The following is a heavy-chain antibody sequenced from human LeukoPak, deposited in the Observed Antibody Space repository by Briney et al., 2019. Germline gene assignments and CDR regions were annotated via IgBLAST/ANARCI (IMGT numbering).Heavy chain of an antibody. J-gene: IGHJ5*02. D-gene: IGHD1-26*01. V-gene: IGHV3-30*02. CDR1: GFTFSSYG. Sequence: GGSLRLSCAASGFTFSSYGMHWVRQAPGKGLEWVAFIRYYGSNKYYADSVKGRFTISRDNSKNTLYLQMNSLRAEDTAVYYCAKDHNVELLGWFDPWGQGTLVTVSS. CDR2: IRYYGSNK. CDR3: AKDHNVELLGWFDP.